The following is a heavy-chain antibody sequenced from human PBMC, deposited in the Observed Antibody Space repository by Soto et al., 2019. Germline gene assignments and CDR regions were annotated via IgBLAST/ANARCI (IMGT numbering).Heavy chain of an antibody. Sequence: GASVKVSCKASGGTFSSYAISWVRQAPGQGLEWMGGIIPIFGTANYAQKFQGRVTITADESTSTAYMELSSLRSEDTAVYYCARDRRRIVMSAWFDPWGQGTLVSVSS. V-gene: IGHV1-69*13. CDR1: GGTFSSYA. CDR3: ARDRRRIVMSAWFDP. CDR2: IIPIFGTA. D-gene: IGHD3-22*01. J-gene: IGHJ5*02.